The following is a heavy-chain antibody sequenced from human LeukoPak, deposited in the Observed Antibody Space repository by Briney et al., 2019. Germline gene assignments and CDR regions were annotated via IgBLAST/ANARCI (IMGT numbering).Heavy chain of an antibody. CDR3: ARDPYSGSYGNYYYYFMDV. D-gene: IGHD1-26*01. CDR1: GFTFSSYN. Sequence: GGSLRLSCAASGFTFSSYNMNWVRQAPGKGLEWVSSITSGSSYIYYADSVKGRFTIFRDNAKNSLYLQMNSLRAEDTAVYYCARDPYSGSYGNYYYYFMDVWGKGTTVTISS. CDR2: ITSGSSYI. J-gene: IGHJ6*03. V-gene: IGHV3-21*01.